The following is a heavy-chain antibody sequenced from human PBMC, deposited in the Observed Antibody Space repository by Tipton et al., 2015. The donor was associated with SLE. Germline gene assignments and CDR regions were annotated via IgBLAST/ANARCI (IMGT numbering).Heavy chain of an antibody. V-gene: IGHV3-33*01. D-gene: IGHD6-19*01. CDR3: ASAPIAVAGNWYFDL. CDR1: GFTFSSYG. Sequence: RSLRLSCAASGFTFSSYGMQWVRQAPGKGLEWVAAIWSDGSKKYYADSVKGRFTISRDNSKNTLDLQMNSLRAEDTAVYYCASAPIAVAGNWYFDLWGRGTLVTVSS. CDR2: IWSDGSKK. J-gene: IGHJ2*01.